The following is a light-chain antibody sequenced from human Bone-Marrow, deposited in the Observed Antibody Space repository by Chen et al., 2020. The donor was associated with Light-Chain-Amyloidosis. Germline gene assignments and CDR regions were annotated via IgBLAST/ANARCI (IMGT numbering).Light chain of an antibody. Sequence: QSVLTQPPSASGTPGQRVIMSCSGSSSHIAINTVTWYQQVPGTAPKLLIYINDRRPSGVPDRFSGSRSGTSASLAIRGLQSEDEAEYYCAAWDDSLKGWVFGGGTKLTVL. V-gene: IGLV1-44*01. CDR2: IND. J-gene: IGLJ3*02. CDR3: AAWDDSLKGWV. CDR1: SSHIAINT.